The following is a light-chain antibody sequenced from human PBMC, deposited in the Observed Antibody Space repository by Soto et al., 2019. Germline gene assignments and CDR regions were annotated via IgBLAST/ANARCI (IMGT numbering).Light chain of an antibody. CDR2: DVS. V-gene: IGLV2-14*01. CDR1: SSDVGGYNA. J-gene: IGLJ1*01. Sequence: QSALTQPASVSGSPGQSITISCTGTSSDVGGYNAVSWYQQHPGKAPKLMIYDVSNRPSGVSDRFSGSKSGSTASLTISGLQAEDEADYYCSSYTRSSLYVFGTGTKVTVL. CDR3: SSYTRSSLYV.